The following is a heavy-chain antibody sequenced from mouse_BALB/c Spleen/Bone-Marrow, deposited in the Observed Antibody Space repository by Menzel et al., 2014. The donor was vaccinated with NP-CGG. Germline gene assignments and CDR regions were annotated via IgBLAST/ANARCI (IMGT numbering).Heavy chain of an antibody. V-gene: IGHV2-9*02. CDR1: GFSLTSYG. Sequence: VMLVESGHGLVAPSQSLSITCTVSGFSLTSYGVHWVRQPPGKGLEWLGVIWAGGSTNYNSALMSRLSISKDNSKSQVFLKMNSLQTDDTAMYYCARTGFDYWGQGTTLTVSS. CDR2: IWAGGST. J-gene: IGHJ2*01. CDR3: ARTGFDY. D-gene: IGHD4-1*01.